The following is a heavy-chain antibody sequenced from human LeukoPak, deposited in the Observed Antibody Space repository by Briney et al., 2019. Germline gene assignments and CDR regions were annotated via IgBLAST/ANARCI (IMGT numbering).Heavy chain of an antibody. CDR1: GYTFTSYY. CDR3: ARGKAPLSLGELSNFDY. V-gene: IGHV1-46*01. CDR2: INPSGGST. D-gene: IGHD3-16*01. Sequence: ASVKVSCKASGYTFTSYYMHWVRQAPGQGLEWMGIINPSGGSTSYAQKFQGRVTMTRDTSTSTVYMELSSPRSEDTAVYYCARGKAPLSLGELSNFDYWGQGTLVTVSS. J-gene: IGHJ4*02.